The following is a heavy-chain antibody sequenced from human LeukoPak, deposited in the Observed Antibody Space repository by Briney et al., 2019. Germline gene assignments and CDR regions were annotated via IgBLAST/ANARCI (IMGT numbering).Heavy chain of an antibody. V-gene: IGHV6-1*01. CDR2: TYYRSNWYN. CDR3: ARENNCSGGSCPLDY. CDR1: GDSVSSHSTA. Sequence: SQTLSPTCAISGDSVSSHSTAWNWIRQSPSRGLEWLGRTYYRSNWYNDYAVSVKSRITINPDTSKNQFSLQLNSVTPEDTAVYYCARENNCSGGSCPLDYWGQGTLVTVSS. D-gene: IGHD2-15*01. J-gene: IGHJ4*02.